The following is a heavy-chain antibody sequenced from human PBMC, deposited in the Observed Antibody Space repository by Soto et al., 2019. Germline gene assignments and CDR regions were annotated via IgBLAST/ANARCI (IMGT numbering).Heavy chain of an antibody. CDR2: IYYTGST. CDR3: ARYDGDYVPSIFSCFDH. V-gene: IGHV4-61*01. CDR1: GGPVDGGRYY. D-gene: IGHD4-17*01. Sequence: QVQLQESGPGLVKPSETLSLTCTVSGGPVDGGRYYWSWIRQPPGKGLEWIGYIYYTGSTNYNPSFKSRVTISEDTARNQFSLRLSSVTAVDTDVYYCARYDGDYVPSIFSCFDHWGRGTRVTVSS. J-gene: IGHJ4*01.